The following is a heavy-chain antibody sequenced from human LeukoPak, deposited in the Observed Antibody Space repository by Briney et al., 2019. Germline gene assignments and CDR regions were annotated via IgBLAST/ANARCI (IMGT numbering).Heavy chain of an antibody. Sequence: GGSLRLSCTASGFSFSSNWMSWVRQAPGRGLEWVANIKQDGSDKYYVDSVKGRFTISRDNAKNSLYLQMNSLRAEDSAPYYCARASAVAGTRDHWGQGTLVTVSS. CDR3: ARASAVAGTRDH. V-gene: IGHV3-7*01. CDR2: IKQDGSDK. CDR1: GFSFSSNW. D-gene: IGHD6-19*01. J-gene: IGHJ4*02.